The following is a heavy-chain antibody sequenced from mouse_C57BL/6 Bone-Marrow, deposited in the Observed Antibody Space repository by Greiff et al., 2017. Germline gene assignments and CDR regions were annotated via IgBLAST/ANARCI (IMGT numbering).Heavy chain of an antibody. CDR1: GYTFTDYY. CDR2: IYPGSGNT. CDR3: ARRSGSRGFDY. Sequence: QVQVVESGAELVRPGASVKLSCKASGYTFTDYYINWVKQRPGQGLEWIARIYPGSGNTYYNEKFKGKATLTAEKSSSTAYMQLSSLTSEDSAVYFCARRSGSRGFDYWGQGTTLTVSS. V-gene: IGHV1-76*01. D-gene: IGHD1-1*01. J-gene: IGHJ2*01.